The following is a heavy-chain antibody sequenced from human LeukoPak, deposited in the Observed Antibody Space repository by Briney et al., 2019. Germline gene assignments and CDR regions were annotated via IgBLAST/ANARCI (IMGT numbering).Heavy chain of an antibody. CDR2: INPNSGGT. D-gene: IGHD6-19*01. CDR3: ATLDIAGAGIGRAEGPYY. V-gene: IGHV1-2*02. CDR1: GYTFTGDY. J-gene: IGHJ4*02. Sequence: ASVKVSCKASGYTFTGDYMHWVRQAPGQGLEWMGWINPNSGGTNYAQKFQGRVTMTRDTSISTAYMELCRLRSDDTAVYYCATLDIAGAGIGRAEGPYYWGQGTLVTVSS.